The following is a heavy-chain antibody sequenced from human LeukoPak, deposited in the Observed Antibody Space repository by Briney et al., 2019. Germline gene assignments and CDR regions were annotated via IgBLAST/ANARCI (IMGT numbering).Heavy chain of an antibody. CDR1: GFTFSLYA. D-gene: IGHD3-3*01. CDR3: ARDTYEPGLIDF. J-gene: IGHJ4*02. V-gene: IGHV3-21*05. CDR2: INSGSSDI. Sequence: PGGSLRLSCAASGFTFSLYAMTWVRQAPGKGLEWVSYINSGSSDIHYTESVRGRFTISRDNAKKILYLQMNSLRAEDTAVYYCARDTYEPGLIDFWGQGTLVSVSS.